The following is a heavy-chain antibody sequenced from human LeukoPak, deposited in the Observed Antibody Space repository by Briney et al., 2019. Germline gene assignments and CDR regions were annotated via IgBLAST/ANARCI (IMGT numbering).Heavy chain of an antibody. CDR2: ISSSSNYI. J-gene: IGHJ4*02. Sequence: SGGSLRLSCAASGFTFSSYSMNWVRQAPGKGLEWVSSISSSSNYIYYADSVKGRFTISRDNAKNSLYLQMNSLRAEDTAVYYCATGPNGDYFDYWGQGTLVTVSS. CDR1: GFTFSSYS. CDR3: ATGPNGDYFDY. V-gene: IGHV3-21*01. D-gene: IGHD4-17*01.